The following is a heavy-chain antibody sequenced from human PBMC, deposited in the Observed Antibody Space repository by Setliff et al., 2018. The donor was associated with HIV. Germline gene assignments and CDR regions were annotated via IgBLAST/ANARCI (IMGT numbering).Heavy chain of an antibody. CDR1: GFTFSAHG. J-gene: IGHJ3*02. Sequence: PGGSLRLSCAASGFTFSAHGMHWVRQAPGEGLEWVAFIDYDVSYEYYADSVKGRVTISRDNSKNTVDLQMNSLRPEDTAVYYCAKDGDYANWDYDAFDIWGQGTLVTVSS. CDR2: IDYDVSYE. D-gene: IGHD1-7*01. CDR3: AKDGDYANWDYDAFDI. V-gene: IGHV3-30*02.